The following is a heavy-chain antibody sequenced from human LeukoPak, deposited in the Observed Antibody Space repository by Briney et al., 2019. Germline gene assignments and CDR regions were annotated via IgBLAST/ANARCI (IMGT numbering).Heavy chain of an antibody. J-gene: IGHJ4*02. CDR1: GYSLTSYW. V-gene: IGHV5-10-1*01. D-gene: IGHD3-10*01. CDR2: IDPSDSYT. CDR3: ARQGVRGVYYFDY. Sequence: GESLKISRKGSGYSLTSYWISWVRQIPGKGPEWRGRIDPSDSYTNYSPSFQGHVPIPADKSISTAYLQWSSLKASDTAMYYCARQGVRGVYYFDYWGQGTLVTVSS.